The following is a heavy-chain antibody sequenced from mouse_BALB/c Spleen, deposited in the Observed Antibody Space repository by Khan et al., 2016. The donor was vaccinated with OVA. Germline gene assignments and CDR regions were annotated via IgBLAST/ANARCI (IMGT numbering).Heavy chain of an antibody. J-gene: IGHJ2*01. Sequence: VQLQQSGPELVRPGVSVKISCKGSGYTFTDYSMHWVKQRPPQSLEWIGVISTDSVTTNYNPKFKCTAPLTVAKSSSTAYMDLARMTSEDSAIYYCAISDYFDYWGQGTTLTVSS. CDR3: AISDYFDY. CDR1: GYTFTDYS. V-gene: IGHV1S137*01. CDR2: ISTDSVTT.